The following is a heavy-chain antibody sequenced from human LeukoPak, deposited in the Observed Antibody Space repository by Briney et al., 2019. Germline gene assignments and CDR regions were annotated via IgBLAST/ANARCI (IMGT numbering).Heavy chain of an antibody. CDR1: GYTFTGYY. J-gene: IGHJ6*03. CDR2: INPNSGGT. V-gene: IGHV1-2*02. D-gene: IGHD2-15*01. CDR3: ARDIDSYNYYYYMDV. Sequence: ASVKVSCKASGYTFTGYYMHWVRQAPGQGLEWMGWINPNSGGTNYAQKFQGRVTMSRDTSISTAYMELSRLRSDDTAVYYCARDIDSYNYYYYMDVWGKGTTVTISS.